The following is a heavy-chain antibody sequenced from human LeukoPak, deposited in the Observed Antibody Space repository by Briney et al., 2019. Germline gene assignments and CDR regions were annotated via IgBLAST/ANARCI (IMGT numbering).Heavy chain of an antibody. CDR3: AKESHYDFWSGYQAFDY. CDR1: GFTFSSYG. V-gene: IGHV3-30*02. D-gene: IGHD3-3*01. J-gene: IGHJ4*02. CDR2: IRYDGSNK. Sequence: TGGSLRLSCAASGFTFSSYGMHWARQAPGKGLEWVAFIRYDGSNKYYADSVKGRFTISRDNSKNTLYLQMNSLRAEDTAVYYCAKESHYDFWSGYQAFDYWGQGTLVTVSS.